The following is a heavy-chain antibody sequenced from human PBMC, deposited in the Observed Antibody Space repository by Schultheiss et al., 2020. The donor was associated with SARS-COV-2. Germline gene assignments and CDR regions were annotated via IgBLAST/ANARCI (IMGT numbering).Heavy chain of an antibody. V-gene: IGHV3-48*02. J-gene: IGHJ5*01. CDR1: GSTFSSQN. CDR3: SIGYGSAWFYS. D-gene: IGHD6-19*01. CDR2: ISSTSSPI. Sequence: GSLRLSCAVSGSTFSSQNMNWARQTPGKGLEWLAYISSTSSPIFYADSVKGRFTISRDNARNSLYLQMNSLRDEDTAVYYCSIGYGSAWFYSWGQGTLVTVSS.